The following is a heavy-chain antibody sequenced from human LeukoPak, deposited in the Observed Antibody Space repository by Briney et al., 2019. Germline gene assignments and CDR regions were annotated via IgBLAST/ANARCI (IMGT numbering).Heavy chain of an antibody. V-gene: IGHV1-69*13. CDR3: ARVYGKYYYDSSGYYYPPVGKGYMNV. D-gene: IGHD3-22*01. CDR2: IIPIFGTA. Sequence: ASVKVSCKASGGTFSSYAISWVRQAPGQGLEWMGGIIPIFGTADYAQKFQGRVTITADESTSTAYMELSSLRSEDTAVYYCARVYGKYYYDSSGYYYPPVGKGYMNVWGKGTTVTISS. CDR1: GGTFSSYA. J-gene: IGHJ6*03.